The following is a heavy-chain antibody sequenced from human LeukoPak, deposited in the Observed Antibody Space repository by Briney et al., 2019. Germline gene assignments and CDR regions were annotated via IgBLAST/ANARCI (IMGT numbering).Heavy chain of an antibody. J-gene: IGHJ4*02. CDR2: INVYNGNT. CDR3: ARLFPAGIAVAGNFDY. V-gene: IGHV1-18*01. D-gene: IGHD6-19*01. Sequence: ASVKVSCKSSGYTFTSYGISWVRQAPGQGLEWMGWINVYNGNTTYAQKLQGRVTLTTDTSTSTAYRELRSLRSEDTAVYYCARLFPAGIAVAGNFDYWGQGTLVTVSS. CDR1: GYTFTSYG.